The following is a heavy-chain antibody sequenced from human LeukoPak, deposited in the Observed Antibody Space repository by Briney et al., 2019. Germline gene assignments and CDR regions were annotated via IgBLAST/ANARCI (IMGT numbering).Heavy chain of an antibody. V-gene: IGHV4-59*12. CDR1: GGSINSYY. D-gene: IGHD1-26*01. CDR2: IYYSGST. Sequence: SETLSLTCTVSGGSINSYYWSWIRQPPGKGLEWIGYIYYSGSTNYNPSLKSRVTMSVDTSKNQFSLKLSSVTAADTAVYYCARAAGRDTTSGLDFDYWGQGILVTVSS. J-gene: IGHJ4*02. CDR3: ARAAGRDTTSGLDFDY.